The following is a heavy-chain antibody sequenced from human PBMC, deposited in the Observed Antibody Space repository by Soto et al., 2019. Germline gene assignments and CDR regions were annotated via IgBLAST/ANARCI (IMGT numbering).Heavy chain of an antibody. CDR2: ILHIFGTA. CDR3: ARKFSSSPAYYYGMDV. CDR1: GATSSRYA. J-gene: IGHJ6*02. Sequence: GAAVSVSSKASGATSSRYAISWVQQAPGQRLECMGGILHIFGTANYAQKFQGRVTITADKSTSTAYMELSSLRSEDTAVYYCARKFSSSPAYYYGMDVWGQGTTVTVSS. V-gene: IGHV1-69*06. D-gene: IGHD6-6*01.